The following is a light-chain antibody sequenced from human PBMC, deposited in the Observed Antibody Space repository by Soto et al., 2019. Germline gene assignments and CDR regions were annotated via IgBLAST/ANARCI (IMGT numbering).Light chain of an antibody. CDR1: STDVGGFNY. CDR3: TSYTSINTLKV. Sequence: QPVLTQPASVSGSPGQSITISCTGTSTDVGGFNYVSWYQQHPGKAPKLLIYYVTDRPSGVSNRFSGSKSGNTASLTISGLQAEDEADYYCTSYTSINTLKVFGGGTKLTVL. CDR2: YVT. J-gene: IGLJ2*01. V-gene: IGLV2-14*03.